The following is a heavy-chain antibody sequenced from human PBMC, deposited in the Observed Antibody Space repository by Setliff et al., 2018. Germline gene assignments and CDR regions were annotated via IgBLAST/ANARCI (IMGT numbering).Heavy chain of an antibody. CDR2: MNIDNGKT. Sequence: ASVKVSCKASGYTFTSYAIHWVRQAPGQRLEWMGWMNIDNGKTEYSQEFQDRVTFTRDTFAETAYMELRSLTSDDMAVYYCARGYCDGIGCPAPLYYFDSWGQGTLVTVSS. J-gene: IGHJ4*02. CDR1: GYTFTSYA. CDR3: ARGYCDGIGCPAPLYYFDS. V-gene: IGHV1-3*03. D-gene: IGHD2-21*01.